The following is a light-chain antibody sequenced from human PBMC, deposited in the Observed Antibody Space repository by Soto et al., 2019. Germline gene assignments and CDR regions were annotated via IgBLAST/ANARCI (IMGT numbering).Light chain of an antibody. Sequence: EIVLTQSPGTLSLSPGDRATLSCRASQTVRSGYLAWFQQKPGQAPRLLVYGAGDRVDGIPDRFSGSGSGTDFTLTIGRLEPEDSAGYARQQYGSSPWTFGQGTKVEIK. J-gene: IGKJ1*01. CDR2: GAG. CDR3: QQYGSSPWT. V-gene: IGKV3-20*01. CDR1: QTVRSGY.